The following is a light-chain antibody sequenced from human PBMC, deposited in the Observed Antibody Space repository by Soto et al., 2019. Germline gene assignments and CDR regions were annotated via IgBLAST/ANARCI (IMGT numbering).Light chain of an antibody. CDR1: QTISSW. CDR3: QQYSVYPWT. CDR2: KAS. V-gene: IGKV1-5*03. J-gene: IGKJ1*01. Sequence: DIQMTPSPSTLSASVGDRVSITCRASQTISSWLAWYQQKPGKAPKLLVYKASTLESGVPSRFSGSASGTEFTLTISSLQPDDFATYYCQQYSVYPWTFGQGTKIDVK.